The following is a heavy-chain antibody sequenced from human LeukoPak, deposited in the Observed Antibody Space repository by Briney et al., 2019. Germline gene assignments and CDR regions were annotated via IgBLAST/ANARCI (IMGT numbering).Heavy chain of an antibody. D-gene: IGHD4-17*01. CDR1: GGSISSSSYY. CDR2: IYYSGST. CDR3: ARGMTTVTHTTNNWFDP. Sequence: SETLSLTCTVSGGSISSSSYYWGWIRQPPGKGLEWIGSIYYSGSTYYNPSLKSRVTISVDTSKNQFSLKLSSVTAADTAVYYCARGMTTVTHTTNNWFDPWGQGTLVTVSS. J-gene: IGHJ5*02. V-gene: IGHV4-39*07.